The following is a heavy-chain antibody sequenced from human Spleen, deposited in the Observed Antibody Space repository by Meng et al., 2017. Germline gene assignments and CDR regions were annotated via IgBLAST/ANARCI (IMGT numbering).Heavy chain of an antibody. CDR3: ARIPDYDTSAS. CDR2: IYHSGST. V-gene: IGHV4-4*02. Sequence: QVQLQESGPGLVKPSGNLSLTCAVSGGSIRSSNWWSWVRQPPGKGLEWIGEIYHSGSTNYNPSLKSRVTISLDKSKNQFSLKLSSVTAADTAVYYCARIPDYDTSASWGQGTLVTVSS. J-gene: IGHJ5*02. D-gene: IGHD3-22*01. CDR1: GGSIRSSNW.